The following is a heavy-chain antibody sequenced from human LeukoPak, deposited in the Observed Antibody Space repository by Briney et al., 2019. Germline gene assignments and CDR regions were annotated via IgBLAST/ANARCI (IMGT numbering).Heavy chain of an antibody. CDR1: GFTFSSYG. J-gene: IGHJ6*02. D-gene: IGHD6-13*01. Sequence: GGSLRLSCAASGFTFSSYGMHWVRQAPGKGLEWVAFIRYDGSNKYYADSVKGRFTISRDNSKNTLYLQMNSLRAEDTAVYYCARDLGIAAAGDYYYYGMDVWGQGTTVTVSS. CDR3: ARDLGIAAAGDYYYYGMDV. CDR2: IRYDGSNK. V-gene: IGHV3-30*02.